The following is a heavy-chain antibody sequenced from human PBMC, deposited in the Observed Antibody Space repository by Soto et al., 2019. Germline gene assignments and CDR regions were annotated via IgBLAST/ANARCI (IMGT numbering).Heavy chain of an antibody. CDR2: INHSGST. J-gene: IGHJ4*02. V-gene: IGHV4-34*01. CDR1: GGSFICYY. Sequence: PEETLSLTCAVYGGSFICYYWSWIRQPPGKGLEWIGEINHSGSTNYNPSLKSRVTISVDTSKNQFSLKLSSVTAADTAVYYCARGRDIVVVPAPSDLDYWGQGTLVTVSS. CDR3: ARGRDIVVVPAPSDLDY. D-gene: IGHD2-2*01.